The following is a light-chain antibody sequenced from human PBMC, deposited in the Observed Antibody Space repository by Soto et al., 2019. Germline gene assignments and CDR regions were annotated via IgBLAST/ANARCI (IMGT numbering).Light chain of an antibody. CDR2: GAS. CDR3: QQYNNWPPAT. CDR1: QTVTRN. V-gene: IGKV3-15*01. Sequence: EIVMTQSPASLSVSPGERATLSCRASQTVTRNLAWYQQKPGQAPRLLIYGASTRATGIPARFSGSGSGTEFTPTISSPQSADSAGYYCQQYNNWPPATFGQGTKVEIK. J-gene: IGKJ1*01.